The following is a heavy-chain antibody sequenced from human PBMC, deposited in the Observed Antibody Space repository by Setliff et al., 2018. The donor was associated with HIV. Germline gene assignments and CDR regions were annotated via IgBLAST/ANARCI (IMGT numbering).Heavy chain of an antibody. CDR3: ARVVATSDY. CDR1: GFTFRSYW. V-gene: IGHV3-7*01. Sequence: PGESLKISCAASGFTFRSYWLSWVRQAPGKGLEWVASIKEDGSEKYYVDSVKGRFTISRDNAKNSLFLQVNSLRAEDTAVYYCARVVATSDYWGQGTLVTVSS. CDR2: IKEDGSEK. J-gene: IGHJ4*02. D-gene: IGHD5-12*01.